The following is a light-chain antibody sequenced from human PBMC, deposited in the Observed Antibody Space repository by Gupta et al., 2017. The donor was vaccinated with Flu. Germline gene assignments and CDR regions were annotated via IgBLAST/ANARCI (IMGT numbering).Light chain of an antibody. J-gene: IGKJ1*01. CDR2: GAS. CDR1: QSISSQ. Sequence: EIVMTQSPAILSVSPGERATLSCRASQSISSQLAWYQQKPGQSPRLLIYGASTRATGIPARFSGSGSGTEFTLTISSLQSEDFAVYYCQQYNNWPPGTFGQGTKVEIK. CDR3: QQYNNWPPGT. V-gene: IGKV3-15*01.